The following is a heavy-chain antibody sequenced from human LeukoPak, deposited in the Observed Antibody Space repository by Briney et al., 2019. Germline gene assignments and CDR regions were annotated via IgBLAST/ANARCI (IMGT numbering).Heavy chain of an antibody. Sequence: GASVKVSCKASGYSFSDYAITWVRQVPGQGLEWMGWISPKSADTHLAQKLQGRVTMTTDTSTSTAYMELRSLRSDDTAVYYCARDIFRPITPDDYVWGSYRYTFSLFDYWGQGTLVTVSS. V-gene: IGHV1-18*01. J-gene: IGHJ4*02. CDR3: ARDIFRPITPDDYVWGSYRYTFSLFDY. CDR1: GYSFSDYA. D-gene: IGHD3-16*02. CDR2: ISPKSADT.